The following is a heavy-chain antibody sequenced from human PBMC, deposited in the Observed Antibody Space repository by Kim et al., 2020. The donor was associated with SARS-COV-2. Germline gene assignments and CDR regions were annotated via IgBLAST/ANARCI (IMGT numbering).Heavy chain of an antibody. D-gene: IGHD6-19*01. J-gene: IGHJ6*02. Sequence: SETLSLTCTVSGGSISSYYWSWIRQPPGKGLEWIGYIYYSGSTNYNPSLKSRVTISVDTSKNQFSLKLSSVTAADTAVYYCARDAYSSGWYGGDYYYGMDVWGQGTTVTVSS. CDR1: GGSISSYY. V-gene: IGHV4-59*13. CDR2: IYYSGST. CDR3: ARDAYSSGWYGGDYYYGMDV.